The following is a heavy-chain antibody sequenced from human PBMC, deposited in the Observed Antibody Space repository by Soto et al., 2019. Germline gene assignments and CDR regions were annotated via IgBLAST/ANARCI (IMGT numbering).Heavy chain of an antibody. D-gene: IGHD6-6*01. CDR2: INHSGST. CDR1: GGSFSGYY. J-gene: IGHJ3*02. CDR3: ARGDSSSSGRAFDI. Sequence: PSETQSLTCAVYGGSFSGYYWSWIRQPPGKGLEWIGEINHSGSTNYNPSLKSRVTISVDTSKNQFSLKLSSVTAADTAVYYCARGDSSSSGRAFDIWGQGTMVTVSS. V-gene: IGHV4-34*01.